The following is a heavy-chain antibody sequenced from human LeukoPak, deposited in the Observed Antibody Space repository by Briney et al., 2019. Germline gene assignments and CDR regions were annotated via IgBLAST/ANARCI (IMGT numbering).Heavy chain of an antibody. V-gene: IGHV1-18*01. D-gene: IGHD2-2*01. CDR1: GYTFTSYG. CDR3: ASGIHCSSTSCSNQADY. J-gene: IGHJ4*02. Sequence: ASVKVSCKASGYTFTSYGISWVRQAPGQGLEWMGWISAYNGNTNYAQKLQGRVTMTTDTSTSTAYMELGSLRSDDTAVYYCASGIHCSSTSCSNQADYWGQGTLVTVSS. CDR2: ISAYNGNT.